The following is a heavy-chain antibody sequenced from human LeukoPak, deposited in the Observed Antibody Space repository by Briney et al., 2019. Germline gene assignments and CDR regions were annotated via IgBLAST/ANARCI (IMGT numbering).Heavy chain of an antibody. CDR2: IIPIFGTA. D-gene: IGHD2-2*01. V-gene: IGHV1-69*13. CDR1: GGNFSSYP. CDR3: ARSLVVVPAGYGMDV. Sequence: ASVKVSCKASGGNFSSYPISWVRQAPGQGLEWMGGIIPIFGTANYAQKFQGRVTITADESTSTAYMELSSLRSEDTAVYYCARSLVVVPAGYGMDVWGQGTTVTVSS. J-gene: IGHJ6*02.